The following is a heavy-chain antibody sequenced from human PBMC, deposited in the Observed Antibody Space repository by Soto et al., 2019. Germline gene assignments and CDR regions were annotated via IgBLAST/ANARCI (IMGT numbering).Heavy chain of an antibody. CDR3: ARDMGYCSSTSCLYYYYGMDV. CDR1: GFTFSSYD. D-gene: IGHD2-2*01. J-gene: IGHJ6*02. CDR2: IGTAGDT. V-gene: IGHV3-13*01. Sequence: GGSLRLSCAASGFTFSSYDMHWVRQATGKSLEWVSAIGTAGDTYYPGSVKGRFTISRENAKNSLYLQMNSLRAEDTAVYYCARDMGYCSSTSCLYYYYGMDVWGQGTTVTVSS.